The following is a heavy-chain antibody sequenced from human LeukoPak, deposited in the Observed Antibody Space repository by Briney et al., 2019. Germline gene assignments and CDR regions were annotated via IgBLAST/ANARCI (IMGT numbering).Heavy chain of an antibody. D-gene: IGHD4-17*01. CDR3: ARLLHGDLRLYYGMDV. CDR2: ISSSGSTI. CDR1: GFTFSDYH. J-gene: IGHJ6*02. Sequence: NAGGSLRLSCAASGFTFSDYHMSWIRQAPGKGLEWVSYISSSGSTIYYADSVKGRFTISRDNAKNSLYLQMNSLRAEDTAVYYCARLLHGDLRLYYGMDVWGQGTTVTVSS. V-gene: IGHV3-11*01.